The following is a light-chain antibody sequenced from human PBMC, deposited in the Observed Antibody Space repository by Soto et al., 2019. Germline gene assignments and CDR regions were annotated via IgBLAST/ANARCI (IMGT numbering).Light chain of an antibody. Sequence: DIQMTQSPSTLSGSVGDRVTITCRASQTISSGLAWYQQKPGKAPKLLIYKGSTLKSGVPSRLSGRGSGTEFALTTSSLQCEDLETCCCQHNNNYWGAFGQGTKV. CDR1: QTISSG. V-gene: IGKV1-5*03. J-gene: IGKJ1*01. CDR3: QHNNNYWGA. CDR2: KGS.